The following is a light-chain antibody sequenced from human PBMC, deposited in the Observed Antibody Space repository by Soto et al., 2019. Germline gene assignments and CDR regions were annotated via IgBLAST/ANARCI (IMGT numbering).Light chain of an antibody. CDR1: QSISSW. CDR2: DAS. CDR3: QHYNSYSPYT. J-gene: IGKJ2*01. V-gene: IGKV1-5*01. Sequence: DIQMTQSPSTLSASVGDRVTITCRASQSISSWLAWYQQKPGKAPKVLIYDASSLESAVPSRFSGSGSGTEFTLTITILQPDDFATYHCQHYNSYSPYTFGQGTKLEIK.